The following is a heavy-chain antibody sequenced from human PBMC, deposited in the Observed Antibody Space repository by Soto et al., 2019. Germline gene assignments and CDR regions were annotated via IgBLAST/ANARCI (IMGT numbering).Heavy chain of an antibody. J-gene: IGHJ6*02. CDR1: GGSLSSRDFY. V-gene: IGHV4-31*03. CDR3: ARDKGGAALKGSGMDV. Sequence: QVQLQESGPGLVKPSQTLSLSCSVSGGSLSSRDFYWSWLRHHPEKGLEWTGSIYYNGNTYYNPSLKSRVTMSLDTSMNEFSLRLTSVTAADTAVYYCARDKGGAALKGSGMDVWGQGTTVTVSS. CDR2: IYYNGNT. D-gene: IGHD3-10*01.